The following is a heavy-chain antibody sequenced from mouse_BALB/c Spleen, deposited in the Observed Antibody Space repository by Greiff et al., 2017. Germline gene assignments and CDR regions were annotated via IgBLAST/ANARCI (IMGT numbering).Heavy chain of an antibody. CDR3: ARDPAYYGNYYAMDY. D-gene: IGHD2-10*01. CDR1: GFSLTGYG. J-gene: IGHJ4*01. Sequence: QVQLQQSGPGLVAPSQSLSITCTVSGFSLTGYGVNWVRQPPGKGLEWLGMIWGDGSTDYNSALKSRLSISKDNSKSQVFLKMNSLQTDDTARYYCARDPAYYGNYYAMDYWGQGTSVTVSS. CDR2: IWGDGST. V-gene: IGHV2-6-7*01.